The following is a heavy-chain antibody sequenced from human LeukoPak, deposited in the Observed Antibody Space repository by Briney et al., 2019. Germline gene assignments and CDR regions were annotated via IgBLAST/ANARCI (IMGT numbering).Heavy chain of an antibody. CDR2: IQNDASAE. V-gene: IGHV3-33*05. D-gene: IGHD2-21*01. CDR3: ARELSQIVWGGLDY. J-gene: IGHJ4*02. CDR1: GFIFSHYG. Sequence: GRSLRLSCAASGFIFSHYGMHWVRQAPGKGLEWVAVIQNDASAENFADSVKGRFTISRDNSKNTVFLQMNSLRVEDTAVYYCARELSQIVWGGLDYGGQGTLVSVSS.